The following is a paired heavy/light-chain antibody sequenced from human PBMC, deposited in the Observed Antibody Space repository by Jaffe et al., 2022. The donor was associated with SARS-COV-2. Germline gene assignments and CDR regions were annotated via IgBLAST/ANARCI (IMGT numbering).Heavy chain of an antibody. D-gene: IGHD1-26*01. CDR2: IKQDGSDK. CDR3: AREGAGWGGLNY. CDR1: GSTLGSNY. Sequence: EVQLVESGGGLVQPGGSLRLSCVASGSTLGSNYMAWVRQAPGKGLEWVANIKQDGSDKSYVDSVKGRFTISRDNAKNTLNLQMNGLRAEDTAMYYCAREGAGWGGLNYWGQGTLVTVSS. J-gene: IGHJ4*02. V-gene: IGHV3-7*03.
Light chain of an antibody. CDR1: SSDVGGYNY. V-gene: IGLV2-14*01. Sequence: QSALTQPASVSGSPGQSIAISCTGTSSDVGGYNYVSWYQQHPGKAPKLMIYDVSNRPSGVSNRFSGSKSGNTASLTISGLQAEDEADYYCSSYTGRSTPYVFGTGTKVTVL. J-gene: IGLJ1*01. CDR3: SSYTGRSTPYV. CDR2: DVS.